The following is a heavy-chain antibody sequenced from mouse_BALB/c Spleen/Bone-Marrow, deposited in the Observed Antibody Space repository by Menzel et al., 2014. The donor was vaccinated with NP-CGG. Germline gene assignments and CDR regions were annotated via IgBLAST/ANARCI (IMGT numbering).Heavy chain of an antibody. CDR2: INPGSGGT. V-gene: IGHV1-54*01. CDR1: GYSFTNYL. Sequence: VQLQQSGAELVRPGTSVKVFCKASGYSFTNYLLEWVKLRPGQGLECIGLINPGSGGTNYNEKFKAKATLTADKSSSTAYMQLSSLTSDDSAVYFCARCLTGTSAMDYWGQGTSVTVSS. D-gene: IGHD4-1*01. J-gene: IGHJ4*01. CDR3: ARCLTGTSAMDY.